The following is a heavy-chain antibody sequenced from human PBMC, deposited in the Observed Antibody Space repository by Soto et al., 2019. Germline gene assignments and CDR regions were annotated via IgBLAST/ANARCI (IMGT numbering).Heavy chain of an antibody. CDR3: AKPRGYYDSSGYPTPDY. J-gene: IGHJ4*02. CDR2: ISSSSGTI. Sequence: EVQLVESGGGLVQPGGSQRLSCAASGFTFSGYNMNWVRQAPGKGLEWVSYISSSSGTIYYADSVKGRFTISRDNAKNSLYLQMNSLRAEDTAVYYCAKPRGYYDSSGYPTPDYWGQGTLVTVSS. V-gene: IGHV3-48*01. CDR1: GFTFSGYN. D-gene: IGHD3-22*01.